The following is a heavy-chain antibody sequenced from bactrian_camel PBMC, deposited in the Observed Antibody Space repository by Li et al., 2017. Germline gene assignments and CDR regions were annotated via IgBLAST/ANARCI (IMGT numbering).Heavy chain of an antibody. V-gene: IGHV3S40*01. CDR1: GFISRSYG. Sequence: LVESGGGLVEPGGSLRLSCAASGFISRSYGMSWVRQAQGKGLEWVSSIDTGGGSTHYADSVKGRFTISRDDAKNTLYLRLNSLKTEDTAMYYCAKGGSWFAYGARGPRSPSPQ. D-gene: IGHD6*01. CDR2: IDTGGGST. CDR3: AKGGSWFA. J-gene: IGHJ4*01.